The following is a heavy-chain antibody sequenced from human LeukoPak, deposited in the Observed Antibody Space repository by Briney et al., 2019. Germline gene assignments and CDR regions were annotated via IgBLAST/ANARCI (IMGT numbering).Heavy chain of an antibody. J-gene: IGHJ4*02. CDR3: ATEYWYRHDY. Sequence: GGSLRLSCATSGFNFNYYFMAWVRQAPGKGLEWLATIDKDGSGTEYIDTVRGRFTISRDNTKKSIHLQMSSLSADDTAVYFCATEYWYRHDYWGQGTLVTVSS. CDR1: GFNFNYYF. D-gene: IGHD6-13*01. CDR2: IDKDGSGT. V-gene: IGHV3-7*01.